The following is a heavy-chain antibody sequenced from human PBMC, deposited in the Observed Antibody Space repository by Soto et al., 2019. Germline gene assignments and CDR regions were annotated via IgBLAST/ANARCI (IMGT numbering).Heavy chain of an antibody. V-gene: IGHV2-5*02. D-gene: IGHD3-3*01. Sequence: QITLKESGRTLVKPTQTLTLTCSFSGFSLTTRGVGVGWIRQPPGKALEWLALIYWDDDKRYSPSLKSRLTITKDTSKNQVVLTISKVDPVDTGTYYCTHGSGFSWGQGTLVTVSS. CDR2: IYWDDDK. CDR1: GFSLTTRGVG. J-gene: IGHJ5*02. CDR3: THGSGFS.